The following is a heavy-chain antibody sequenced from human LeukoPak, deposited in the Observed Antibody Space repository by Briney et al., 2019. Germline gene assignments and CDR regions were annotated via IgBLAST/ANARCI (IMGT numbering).Heavy chain of an antibody. J-gene: IGHJ5*02. CDR3: ARDPLGYCSGGSCDWFDP. V-gene: IGHV3-21*01. CDR1: GFTLSTYS. D-gene: IGHD2-15*01. Sequence: GGSLILSCAASGFTLSTYSMNWVRQAPGKGLEWVSSISISSTYIYYADSVKGRFTISRDNAKNSLYLQMNSLRAEDTAVYYCARDPLGYCSGGSCDWFDPWGQGTLVTVSS. CDR2: ISISSTYI.